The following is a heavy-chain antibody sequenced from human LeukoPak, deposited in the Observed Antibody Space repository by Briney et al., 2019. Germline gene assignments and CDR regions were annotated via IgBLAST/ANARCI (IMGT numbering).Heavy chain of an antibody. CDR2: ISASGDNT. J-gene: IGHJ3*02. Sequence: GGSLRLSCAASGFIFSSYAMSWVRQAPGKGLEWVSSISASGDNTDYADSVKGRFTVSRDNSKNTLYLEMNSLRVEDTAVYYCAKDRLYYYGSGPNDAFDIWGQGTMVTVSS. V-gene: IGHV3-23*01. CDR3: AKDRLYYYGSGPNDAFDI. CDR1: GFIFSSYA. D-gene: IGHD3-10*01.